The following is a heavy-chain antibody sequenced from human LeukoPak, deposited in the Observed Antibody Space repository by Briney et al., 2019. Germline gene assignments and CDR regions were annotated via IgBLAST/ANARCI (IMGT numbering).Heavy chain of an antibody. CDR3: ARGYCSGGSCYGAMVSGIFYGMDV. J-gene: IGHJ6*04. Sequence: PSQTLSLTCAVSGGSLSSGGYSWSWIRQPTGKGLEWIRYIYVSGSTYYNPSLKSRVTISVDRSKNQFSLKLSSVTAADTAVYYCARGYCSGGSCYGAMVSGIFYGMDVWGKGTTVTVSS. D-gene: IGHD2-15*01. CDR2: IYVSGST. CDR1: GGSLSSGGYS. V-gene: IGHV4-30-2*01.